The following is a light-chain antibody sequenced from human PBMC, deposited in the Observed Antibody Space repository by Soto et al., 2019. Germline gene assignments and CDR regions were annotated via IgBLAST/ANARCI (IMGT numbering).Light chain of an antibody. J-gene: IGLJ3*02. CDR2: SNN. Sequence: QSVLTQPPSASGTPGQRVTISCSGSSSNIGSNTVNWYQQLPGTAPKLLIYSNNYRPSGVPDRFSGSKSGTSASLAISGLQSEDEGDYYCAGWDDSLNGYWVFGGGTKLTVL. V-gene: IGLV1-44*01. CDR1: SSNIGSNT. CDR3: AGWDDSLNGYWV.